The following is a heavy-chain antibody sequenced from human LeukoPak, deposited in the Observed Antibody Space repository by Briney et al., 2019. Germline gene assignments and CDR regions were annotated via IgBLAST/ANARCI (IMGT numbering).Heavy chain of an antibody. CDR2: IYTSGST. CDR3: ARETHIYAAAAPIQ. V-gene: IGHV4-4*07. J-gene: IGHJ4*02. D-gene: IGHD6-13*01. CDR1: GGSISSYY. Sequence: KPSETLSLTCTVSGGSISSYYWSWIRQPAGKGLEWIGRIYTSGSTNYNPSLKSRVTMSVDTSKNQFSLKLSSVTAADTAVYYCARETHIYAAAAPIQWGQGTLVTVSS.